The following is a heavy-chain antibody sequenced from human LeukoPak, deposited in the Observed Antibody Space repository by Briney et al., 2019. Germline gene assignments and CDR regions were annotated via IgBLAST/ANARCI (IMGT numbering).Heavy chain of an antibody. D-gene: IGHD3-16*02. CDR2: IYTSGST. CDR1: GCSISGGSYY. J-gene: IGHJ6*03. V-gene: IGHV4-61*02. Sequence: SETLSLTCPASGCSISGGSYYWSWIRQPAVKGMEWIGRIYTSGSTNYNPSLKSRVTISVDTSKNQVSLKLSSVTAADTAVYYCARGRYVWGSYRYISYYYYYMDVWGEGTTVTVSS. CDR3: ARGRYVWGSYRYISYYYYYMDV.